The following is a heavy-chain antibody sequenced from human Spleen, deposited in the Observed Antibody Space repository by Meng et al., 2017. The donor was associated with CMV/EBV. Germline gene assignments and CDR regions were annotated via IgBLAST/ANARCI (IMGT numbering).Heavy chain of an antibody. CDR2: IYSDRRT. Sequence: SGASLSSGGFSWNWIRQHAEKGLEWIGYIYSDRRTTSPPSLQNRLTISLDTPKNQFSLNLTSVTAADTAVYYCARGGYTSGSGWFAPWGQGTLVTVSS. J-gene: IGHJ5*02. CDR3: ARGGYTSGSGWFAP. V-gene: IGHV4-31*02. D-gene: IGHD1-1*01. CDR1: GASLSSGGFS.